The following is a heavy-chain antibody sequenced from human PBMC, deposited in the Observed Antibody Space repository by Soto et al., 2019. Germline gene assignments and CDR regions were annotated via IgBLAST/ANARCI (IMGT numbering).Heavy chain of an antibody. Sequence: QVQLVQSGAEVKKPGSSVKVSCKASGGTFSSYAISWVRQAPGQGLEWMGGIIPIFGTANYAQKFQGRVTITADKSTSTAYMELSSLRSEDTAVYYCARRYSSSLLYYYYYGMDVWGQGTTATVSS. CDR2: IIPIFGTA. CDR3: ARRYSSSLLYYYYYGMDV. V-gene: IGHV1-69*06. D-gene: IGHD6-6*01. CDR1: GGTFSSYA. J-gene: IGHJ6*02.